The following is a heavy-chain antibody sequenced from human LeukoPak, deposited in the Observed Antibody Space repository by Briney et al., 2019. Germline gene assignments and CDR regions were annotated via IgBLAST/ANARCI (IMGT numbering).Heavy chain of an antibody. J-gene: IGHJ4*02. D-gene: IGHD3-22*01. CDR1: GYSISSGYY. Sequence: SETLSLTCSVSGYSISSGYYWGWIRQPSGKGLEWIGSIYYSGSTYYNPSLKSRVTISVDKSKNQFSLKLNSVTAADTAVYYCARIPYDSSGYYYLFDHWGQRTLVTVS. V-gene: IGHV4-38-2*01. CDR3: ARIPYDSSGYYYLFDH. CDR2: IYYSGST.